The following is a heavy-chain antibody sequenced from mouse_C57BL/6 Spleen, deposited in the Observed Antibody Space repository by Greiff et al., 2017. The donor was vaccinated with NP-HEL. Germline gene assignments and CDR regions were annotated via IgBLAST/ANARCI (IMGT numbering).Heavy chain of an antibody. V-gene: IGHV1-53*01. Sequence: QVQLQQSGTELVKPGASVKLSCQASGYTFTSYWMHWVQQRPGQGLEWIGNINPSNGGTNYNEKFKSKATLTVDKSSSTAYMQLSSLTSEDSAVYYCAREVSYYGSFLFDYWGQGTTLTVSS. D-gene: IGHD1-1*01. CDR3: AREVSYYGSFLFDY. CDR2: INPSNGGT. CDR1: GYTFTSYW. J-gene: IGHJ2*01.